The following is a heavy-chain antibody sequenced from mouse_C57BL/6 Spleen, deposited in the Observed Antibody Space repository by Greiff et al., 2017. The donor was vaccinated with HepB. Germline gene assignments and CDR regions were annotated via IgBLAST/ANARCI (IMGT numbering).Heavy chain of an antibody. Sequence: VQLQQPGAELVKPGASVKLSCKASGYTFTSYWMHWVKQRPGQGLEWIGMIHPNSGSTNYNEKFKSKATLTVDKSSSTAYMQLSSLTSEDSAVYYCARGPNYYGSLAWFAYWGQGTLVTVSA. CDR3: ARGPNYYGSLAWFAY. CDR2: IHPNSGST. D-gene: IGHD1-1*01. V-gene: IGHV1-64*01. J-gene: IGHJ3*01. CDR1: GYTFTSYW.